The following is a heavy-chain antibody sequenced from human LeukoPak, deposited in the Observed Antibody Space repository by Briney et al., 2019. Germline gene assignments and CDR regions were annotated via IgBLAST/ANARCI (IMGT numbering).Heavy chain of an antibody. CDR3: ASLIYSYGQKVDY. D-gene: IGHD5-18*01. CDR1: GGTFSSYA. J-gene: IGHJ4*02. CDR2: IIPILGIA. V-gene: IGHV1-69*04. Sequence: ASVKVSCKASGGTFSSYAISWVQQAPGQGLEWMGRIIPILGIANYAQKFQGRVTITADKSTSTAYMELSSLRSEDTAVYYCASLIYSYGQKVDYWGQGTLVTVSS.